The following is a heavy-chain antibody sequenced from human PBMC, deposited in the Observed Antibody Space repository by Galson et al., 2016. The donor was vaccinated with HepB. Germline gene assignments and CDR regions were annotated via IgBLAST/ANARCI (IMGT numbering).Heavy chain of an antibody. V-gene: IGHV2-70*01. J-gene: IGHJ6*02. CDR3: ARMKNYYYGMDV. Sequence: PALVKPTQTLTLTCTFSGFSLSTSGMCVSWIRQPPGKALEWLALIDWDEDKYYSTSLKTRLTISKDTSKNQVVLTMTNMDPVDTAPYYRARMKNYYYGMDVWGQGTTVTVSS. CDR1: GFSLSTSGMC. CDR2: IDWDEDK.